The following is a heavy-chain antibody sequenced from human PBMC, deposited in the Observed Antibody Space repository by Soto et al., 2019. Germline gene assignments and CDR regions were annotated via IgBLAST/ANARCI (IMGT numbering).Heavy chain of an antibody. Sequence: QVQLQESGPGLVKPSQPLSLTCTVSGGSISSGGYHWHWVRQHPGKGLEWIGYIHHTGATYYNPSLTSRVTISVDTSKEQFSLKLSSVTAADTAVYYCARGQVVTATWYNWFDPWGQGTLVTVSS. CDR1: GGSISSGGYH. CDR3: ARGQVVTATWYNWFDP. D-gene: IGHD2-21*02. J-gene: IGHJ5*02. CDR2: IHHTGAT. V-gene: IGHV4-31*03.